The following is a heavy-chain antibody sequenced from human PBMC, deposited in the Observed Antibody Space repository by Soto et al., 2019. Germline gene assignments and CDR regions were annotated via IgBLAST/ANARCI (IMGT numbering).Heavy chain of an antibody. CDR2: INYDGTTT. V-gene: IGHV3-74*01. CDR1: GFTFSSYW. D-gene: IGHD2-2*01. Sequence: AGSLRLSCAASGFTFSSYWMPWVRQAPGKGLVWVSRINYDGTTTSHADSVEGRFTISRDNGKDTLYLQMNSLRAEDTALYYCARVGVGKYHFELLGQGTLVTVSS. CDR3: ARVGVGKYHFEL. J-gene: IGHJ4*02.